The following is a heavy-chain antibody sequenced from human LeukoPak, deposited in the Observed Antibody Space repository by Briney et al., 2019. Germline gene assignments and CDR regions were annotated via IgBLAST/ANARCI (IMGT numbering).Heavy chain of an antibody. Sequence: GESLKISCKGSGYTFSTYWIGWVRQMPGKGLEWMGIIYPGDSDTRYSPSFQGQVTISADKSISTAFLQWSSLKASDSAIYYCARRFDTSGYFQYWGQGTLVTVSS. CDR2: IYPGDSDT. CDR3: ARRFDTSGYFQY. D-gene: IGHD3-22*01. CDR1: GYTFSTYW. J-gene: IGHJ1*01. V-gene: IGHV5-51*01.